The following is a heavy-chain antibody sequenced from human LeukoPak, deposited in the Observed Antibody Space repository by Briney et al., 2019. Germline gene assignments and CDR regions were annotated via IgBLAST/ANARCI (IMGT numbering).Heavy chain of an antibody. CDR3: ARGPPLVRGVTFDY. Sequence: PGGSLRLSCAASGFTFSSYEMNWVRQAPGKGLEWVSYISSSGSTIYYADSVKGRFTISRDNAKNSLYLQMNSLRAEDTAVYYCARGPPLVRGVTFDYWGQGSPVTVSS. D-gene: IGHD3-10*01. CDR1: GFTFSSYE. V-gene: IGHV3-48*03. J-gene: IGHJ4*02. CDR2: ISSSGSTI.